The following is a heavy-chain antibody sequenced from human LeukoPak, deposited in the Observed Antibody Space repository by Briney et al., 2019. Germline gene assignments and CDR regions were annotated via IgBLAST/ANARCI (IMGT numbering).Heavy chain of an antibody. V-gene: IGHV3-9*01. D-gene: IGHD3-3*01. Sequence: PGGSLRLSCAASGFTFDDYAMHWVRQAPGKGLEWVSGLSWNSGNIGYADSVKGRFTISRDNAKNSLYLQMKSQRAEDTALYYCAKGMYYDFWSGFRYWGQGTLVTVSS. CDR3: AKGMYYDFWSGFRY. CDR2: LSWNSGNI. CDR1: GFTFDDYA. J-gene: IGHJ4*02.